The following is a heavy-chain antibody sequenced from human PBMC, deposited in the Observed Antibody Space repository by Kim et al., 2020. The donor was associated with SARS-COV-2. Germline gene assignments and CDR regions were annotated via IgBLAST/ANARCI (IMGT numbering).Heavy chain of an antibody. Sequence: GGSLRLSCAASGFTFSSYAMHWVRQAPGKGLEWVAVISYDGSNKYYADSVKGRFTISRDNAKNTLYLQMNSMRAEDTAVYYCAREGFENQYNYYDSSGPMGYDYYGMDVWGQGTKVTASS. CDR3: AREGFENQYNYYDSSGPMGYDYYGMDV. D-gene: IGHD3-22*01. CDR2: ISYDGSNK. CDR1: GFTFSSYA. V-gene: IGHV3-30*04. J-gene: IGHJ6*02.